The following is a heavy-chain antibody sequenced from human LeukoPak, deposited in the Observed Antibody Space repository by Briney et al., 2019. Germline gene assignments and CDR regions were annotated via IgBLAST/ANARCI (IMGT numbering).Heavy chain of an antibody. CDR3: ARENDGIGYFDY. Sequence: SETLSLTCAVYGGSFSGYYWSWIRQSPGKGLEWIGEINHSGSTNYNPSLKSRLTISVDTPKNQFSLKLSSVTAADTAVYYCARENDGIGYFDYWGQGTLVAVSS. J-gene: IGHJ4*02. CDR1: GGSFSGYY. V-gene: IGHV4-34*01. D-gene: IGHD3-22*01. CDR2: INHSGST.